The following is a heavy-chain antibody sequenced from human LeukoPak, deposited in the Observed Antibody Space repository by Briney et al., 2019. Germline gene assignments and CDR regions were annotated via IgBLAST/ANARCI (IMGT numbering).Heavy chain of an antibody. CDR1: GFTFSSYW. D-gene: IGHD3-16*02. J-gene: IGHJ4*02. Sequence: GGSLRLSCAASGFTFSSYWMSWVRQAPGKGLGWVANIKQDGSEKYYVDSVKGRFTISRDNAKNSLYLQMNSLRAEDTAVYYCARYDYVWGSYRPRTIDYWGQGTLVTVSS. V-gene: IGHV3-7*01. CDR2: IKQDGSEK. CDR3: ARYDYVWGSYRPRTIDY.